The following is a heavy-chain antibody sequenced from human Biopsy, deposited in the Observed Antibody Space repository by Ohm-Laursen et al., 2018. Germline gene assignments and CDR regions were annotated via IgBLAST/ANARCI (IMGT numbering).Heavy chain of an antibody. V-gene: IGHV4-4*08. D-gene: IGHD3-22*01. J-gene: IGHJ4*02. CDR2: IYSSGRT. Sequence: TLSLTWSVSGGSLNNHYWGWIRQSPGKGLEWLAYIYSSGRTNYNPSLKSRIIVSVDTSKNQLSLKVTSVTATDTAMYYCARHDRSGYWGLDYWGQGALVTVSA. CDR3: ARHDRSGYWGLDY. CDR1: GGSLNNHY.